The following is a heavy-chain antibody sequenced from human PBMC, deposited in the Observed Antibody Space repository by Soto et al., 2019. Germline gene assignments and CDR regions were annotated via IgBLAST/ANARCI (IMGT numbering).Heavy chain of an antibody. V-gene: IGHV5-51*01. Sequence: EVQLVQSGAEMKKPGESLKISCKASGYPFISHWIGWVRQTPEKGLEWMGIIYPGDSDTRYSPSFQGQVTISADKLSNTASPLWSSLKASDTAIYYCASLSLHCPSPSCYFESWGQGTQVIVSS. CDR2: IYPGDSDT. CDR3: ASLSLHCPSPSCYFES. D-gene: IGHD2-8*01. CDR1: GYPFISHW. J-gene: IGHJ4*02.